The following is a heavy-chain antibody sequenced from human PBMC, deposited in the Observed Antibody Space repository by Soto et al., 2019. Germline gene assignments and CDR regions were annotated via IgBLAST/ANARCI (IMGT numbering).Heavy chain of an antibody. CDR3: ARGAKSIAAAGTWDY. D-gene: IGHD6-13*01. CDR2: IYYSGST. CDR1: GGSISSGGYY. J-gene: IGHJ4*02. V-gene: IGHV4-31*03. Sequence: TLSLTCTVSGGSISSGGYYWSWIRQHPGKGLEWIGYIYYSGSTYYNPSLKSRVTISVDTSKNQFSLKLSSVTAADTAVYYCARGAKSIAAAGTWDYWGQGTLVTVSS.